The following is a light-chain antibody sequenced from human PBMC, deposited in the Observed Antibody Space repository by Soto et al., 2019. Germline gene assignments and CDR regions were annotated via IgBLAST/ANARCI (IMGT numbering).Light chain of an antibody. CDR2: GAS. V-gene: IGKV3-20*01. J-gene: IGKJ4*01. CDR1: QSVSSSH. CDR3: QHYGNSLT. Sequence: DIVLTQSPGTLSLSPGESVTLSCRASQSVSSSHLAWYQQKPGQAPRLFIYGASRRATGIPDRFSSSGSGTDFTLTISRLQPEDFAVYSCQHYGNSLTFGGGTKVEIK.